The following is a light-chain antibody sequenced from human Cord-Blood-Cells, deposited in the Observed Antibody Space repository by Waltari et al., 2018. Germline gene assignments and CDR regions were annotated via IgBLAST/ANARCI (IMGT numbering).Light chain of an antibody. CDR2: DAS. CDR3: QQRSNWPLT. V-gene: IGKV3-11*01. J-gene: IGKJ4*01. Sequence: EIVLTQPPATLSLSPGERATLSCRASQSVSSYLAWYQQKPGQAPRLLIYDASNRATGIPARFSGSGSGTDFTLTISSREPEDFAVYYCQQRSNWPLTFGGGTKVEIK. CDR1: QSVSSY.